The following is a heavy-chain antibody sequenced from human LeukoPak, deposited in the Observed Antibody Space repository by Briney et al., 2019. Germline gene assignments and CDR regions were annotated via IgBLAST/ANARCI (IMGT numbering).Heavy chain of an antibody. D-gene: IGHD3-10*01. Sequence: GGSLRLSCAASGFTFGSYSMNWVRQAPGKGLEWVSYISSSSSTIYYADSVKGRFTISRDNSKNTLYLQMSSLTSDDTAVYYCAREVSLVRGIPYYFDYWGRGTLVTVSS. CDR1: GFTFGSYS. V-gene: IGHV3-48*01. CDR2: ISSSSSTI. CDR3: AREVSLVRGIPYYFDY. J-gene: IGHJ4*02.